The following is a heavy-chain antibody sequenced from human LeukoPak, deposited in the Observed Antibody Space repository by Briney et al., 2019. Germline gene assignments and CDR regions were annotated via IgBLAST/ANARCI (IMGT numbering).Heavy chain of an antibody. CDR1: GFTFNNYA. Sequence: GGSLRLSCAASGFTFNNYAMNWVRQAPGKGLECVSAISGSGVSTYYADSVKDRFTISRDNAKNSLYLQMNSLRAEDTAVYYCARVNEAVAGTDYWGQGTLVTVSS. CDR2: ISGSGVST. CDR3: ARVNEAVAGTDY. J-gene: IGHJ4*02. V-gene: IGHV3-23*01. D-gene: IGHD6-19*01.